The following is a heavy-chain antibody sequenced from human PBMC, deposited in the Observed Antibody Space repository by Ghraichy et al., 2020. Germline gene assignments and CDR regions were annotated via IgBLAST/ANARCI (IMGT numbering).Heavy chain of an antibody. Sequence: GGSLRLSCAASGFTFSSYAINWVRQAPGKGLEWVSGISGSGGTTYYADSVKGRFTISRDNSKNTLYLQMNSLRADDTAVFYCAKGGYSRYYFDYWGQGTMVTVSS. V-gene: IGHV3-23*01. J-gene: IGHJ4*02. CDR3: AKGGYSRYYFDY. D-gene: IGHD4-23*01. CDR1: GFTFSSYA. CDR2: ISGSGGTT.